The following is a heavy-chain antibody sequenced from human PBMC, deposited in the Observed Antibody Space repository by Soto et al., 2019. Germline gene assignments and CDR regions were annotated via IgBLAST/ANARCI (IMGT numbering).Heavy chain of an antibody. CDR2: IYYSGST. CDR3: ARSRGVTHTRRPYYFHS. Sequence: QVQLQESGPGLVNPSQTLSLTCAVSGDSISKSGYYWSWIRQNQGKALEWIGYIYYSGSTFYNPSLESRVAISLDTAKTQLSLKLTSVTVADTDVYYCARSRGVTHTRRPYYFHSWGQGTLVAVSS. D-gene: IGHD2-21*02. V-gene: IGHV4-31*11. CDR1: GDSISKSGYY. J-gene: IGHJ4*02.